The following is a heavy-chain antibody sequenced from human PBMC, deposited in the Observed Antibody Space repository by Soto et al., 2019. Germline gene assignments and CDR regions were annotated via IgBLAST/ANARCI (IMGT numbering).Heavy chain of an antibody. CDR2: IFSNDEK. V-gene: IGHV2-26*01. Sequence: GSCPTLVNPPETLTLTCTVSGFSLSNARMGVSWIRQPPGEALEWLAHIFSNDEKSYGTSLKSRLTISKDTSKSQVVLTMTNMDPVDTATYYCARIPRYNWNYGFSNWFDPWGQGTLVTVSS. CDR3: ARIPRYNWNYGFSNWFDP. D-gene: IGHD1-7*01. CDR1: GFSLSNARMG. J-gene: IGHJ5*02.